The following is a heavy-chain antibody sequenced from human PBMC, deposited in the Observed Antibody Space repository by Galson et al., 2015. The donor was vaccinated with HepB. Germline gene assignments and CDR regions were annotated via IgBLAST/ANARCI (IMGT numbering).Heavy chain of an antibody. Sequence: SLRLSCAASGFTFSSYWMHWVRQAPGKGLVWVSRINSDGSSTSYADSVKGRFTISRDNAKNTLYLQMNSLRAEDTAVYYCARETYDFWSGYDRGGQYYFDYRGQGTLVTVSS. J-gene: IGHJ4*02. CDR2: INSDGSST. CDR3: ARETYDFWSGYDRGGQYYFDY. V-gene: IGHV3-74*01. D-gene: IGHD3-3*01. CDR1: GFTFSSYW.